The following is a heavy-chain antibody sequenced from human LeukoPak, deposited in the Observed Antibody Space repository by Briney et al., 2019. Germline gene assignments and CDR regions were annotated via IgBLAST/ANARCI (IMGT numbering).Heavy chain of an antibody. CDR1: AFTFSTHE. Sequence: GGSLRLSCRASAFTFSTHEMSWVRQAPGKGLEWVSAISGSGGSTYYEDSVKGWFTISRDNSKNTLYLQMNSLRAEDTAVYYCAKGADSGSFPGFDYWGQGTLVTVSS. CDR3: AKGADSGSFPGFDY. CDR2: ISGSGGST. V-gene: IGHV3-23*01. D-gene: IGHD1-26*01. J-gene: IGHJ4*02.